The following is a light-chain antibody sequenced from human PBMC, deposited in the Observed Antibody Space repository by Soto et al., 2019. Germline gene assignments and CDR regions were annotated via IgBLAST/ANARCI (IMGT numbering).Light chain of an antibody. J-gene: IGKJ1*01. CDR1: QSISSW. Sequence: DIQMTQSPSTLSASVGDRVTITCRASQSISSWLAWYQQKPGKAPKLLIYKASSLESGVPSRFSGSGSGTEFPLTISSLQPDDFATYYCQHYNYYSPWTFGQGTKVDIK. V-gene: IGKV1-5*03. CDR3: QHYNYYSPWT. CDR2: KAS.